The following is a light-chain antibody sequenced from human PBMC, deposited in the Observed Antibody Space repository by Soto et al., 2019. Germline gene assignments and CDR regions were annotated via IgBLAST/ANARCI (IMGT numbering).Light chain of an antibody. Sequence: SPGERATLSCRASQSVSTNSLAWYQQRPGQAPRPLIYGASSRATGTPDRFSGSGSGTDFTLIISRLEPEDFAVYYCQQYGSSVLTVGGGTKVDIK. CDR3: QQYGSSVLT. CDR1: QSVSTNS. CDR2: GAS. V-gene: IGKV3-20*01. J-gene: IGKJ4*01.